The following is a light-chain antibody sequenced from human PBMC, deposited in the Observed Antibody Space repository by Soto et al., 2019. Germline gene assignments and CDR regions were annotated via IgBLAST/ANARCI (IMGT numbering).Light chain of an antibody. J-gene: IGLJ2*01. CDR1: SSDVGGYNY. Sequence: QSALTQPASVSGSPGQSITISCTGTSSDVGGYNYVSWYQQHPGKAPKLMIYDVSNRPSGVSNRFSGSKSGNTASLTISGLQAEDEADYYCSSYTSTNTQVLFGGGTKLTVL. CDR2: DVS. CDR3: SSYTSTNTQVL. V-gene: IGLV2-14*01.